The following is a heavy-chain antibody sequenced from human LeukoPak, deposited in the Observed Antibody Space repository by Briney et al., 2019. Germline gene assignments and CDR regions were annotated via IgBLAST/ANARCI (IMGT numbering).Heavy chain of an antibody. Sequence: SETLSLTCTVSGGSISSSSYYWGWIRQPPGKGLEWIGSIYYSGSTYYNPSLKSRVTISVDTSKNQFSLKLSSVTAADTAVYYCARNTVVPAAMPLDYWGQGTLVTVSS. CDR3: ARNTVVPAAMPLDY. J-gene: IGHJ4*02. V-gene: IGHV4-39*07. D-gene: IGHD2-2*01. CDR1: GGSISSSSYY. CDR2: IYYSGST.